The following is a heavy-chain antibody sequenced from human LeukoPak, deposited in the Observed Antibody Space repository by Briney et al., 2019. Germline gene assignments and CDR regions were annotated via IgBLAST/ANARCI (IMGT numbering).Heavy chain of an antibody. Sequence: GASVSVSRKASGYTFTNYGISWVRQAPGQGREGMGWISAYNGNTNYAHKLQGRVTMTTDTSTSSAYMELRSLRSDDTAVYYCARAMYSASYFPFDYWGQGPLVTVSS. CDR1: GYTFTNYG. V-gene: IGHV1-18*01. CDR2: ISAYNGNT. D-gene: IGHD1-26*01. CDR3: ARAMYSASYFPFDY. J-gene: IGHJ4*02.